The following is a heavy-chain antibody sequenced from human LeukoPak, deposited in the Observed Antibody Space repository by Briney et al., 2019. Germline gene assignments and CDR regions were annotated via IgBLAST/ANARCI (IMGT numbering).Heavy chain of an antibody. CDR3: ARGKPDLAHDAFDI. D-gene: IGHD3-3*01. CDR1: GFIFDDYA. V-gene: IGHV3-9*01. J-gene: IGHJ3*02. Sequence: GGSLRLSCAVSGFIFDDYAMHWVRQAPGKGLEWVSGITWGRDSLAYVDSVKGRFTISRDNANNSLYLQMNSLRAEDTAVYYCARGKPDLAHDAFDIWGPGTMVTVSS. CDR2: ITWGRDSL.